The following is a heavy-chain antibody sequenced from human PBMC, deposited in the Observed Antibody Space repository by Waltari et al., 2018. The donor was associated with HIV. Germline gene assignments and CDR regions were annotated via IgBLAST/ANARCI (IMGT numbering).Heavy chain of an antibody. Sequence: QVQLQESGPGLVKPSQTLSLTCTVSGDSISSGHYYWSWIRQPAGKGLEWIGHIDSSDNPNYTPSLKSRVTMSLDTSSNRFSLHLSSVTAADTAVYYCARQRPDFFGVVPNFFDYWGQGILVTVSS. V-gene: IGHV4-61*02. CDR3: ARQRPDFFGVVPNFFDY. D-gene: IGHD3-3*01. J-gene: IGHJ4*02. CDR2: IDSSDNP. CDR1: GDSISSGHYY.